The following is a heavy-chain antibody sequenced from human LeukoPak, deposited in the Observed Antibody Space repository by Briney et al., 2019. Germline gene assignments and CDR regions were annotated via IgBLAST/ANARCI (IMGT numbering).Heavy chain of an antibody. CDR1: GGSISSSSYD. V-gene: IGHV4-39*01. D-gene: IGHD2-2*01. CDR2: IYYSRST. J-gene: IGHJ5*02. Sequence: SETLSLTCTVSGGSISSSSYDWGWLRQPPGKGLGWIGSIYYSRSTYYNTALKSRFTIPVNTSTNNFSLKLRSVPAADTAVYYCARHRSLLPAALSIWFDPWGQGTLVTVSS. CDR3: ARHRSLLPAALSIWFDP.